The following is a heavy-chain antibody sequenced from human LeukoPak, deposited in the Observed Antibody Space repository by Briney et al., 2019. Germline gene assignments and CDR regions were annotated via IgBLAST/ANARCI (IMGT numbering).Heavy chain of an antibody. CDR1: GYTFTSYG. J-gene: IGHJ4*02. D-gene: IGHD5-12*01. CDR3: ARGVDGYNPFDY. V-gene: IGHV1-18*01. Sequence: ASVKVSCKASGYTFTSYGISWVRQAPGQRLEWMGWISAYNGNTNYAQKLQGRVTMTTDTSTRTAYMELRSLRSDDTAVYYCARGVDGYNPFDYWGQGTLVTVSS. CDR2: ISAYNGNT.